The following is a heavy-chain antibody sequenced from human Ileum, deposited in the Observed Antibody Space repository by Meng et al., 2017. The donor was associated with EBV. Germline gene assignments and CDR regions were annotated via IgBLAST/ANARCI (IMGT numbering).Heavy chain of an antibody. CDR3: ARRPTGIDY. V-gene: IGHV4-34*12. CDR2: IIHGGSP. CDR1: GGSFSGAY. D-gene: IGHD2-8*02. J-gene: IGHJ4*02. Sequence: GQLLQRGAGLWKPTGTLSRTCAVNGGSFSGAYWNRIRQPQGKGLEWKGEIIHGGSPSYNPSLKSRVTISIDTSKNQLSLMLSSVTAADTAVYYCARRPTGIDYWGQGTLVTVSS.